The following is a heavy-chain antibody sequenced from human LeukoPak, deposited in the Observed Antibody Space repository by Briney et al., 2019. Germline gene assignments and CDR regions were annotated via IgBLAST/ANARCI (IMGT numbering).Heavy chain of an antibody. V-gene: IGHV3-21*01. CDR1: GLTFSSYS. Sequence: KPGGSLRLSCAASGLTFSSYSMNWVRQAPGKGLEWVSSISSSSSYIYYADSVKGRFTISRDNAKNSLYLQMNSLRAEDTAVYYCARDSVEWLLYRYYFDYWGQGTLVTVSS. J-gene: IGHJ4*02. CDR3: ARDSVEWLLYRYYFDY. D-gene: IGHD3-3*01. CDR2: ISSSSSYI.